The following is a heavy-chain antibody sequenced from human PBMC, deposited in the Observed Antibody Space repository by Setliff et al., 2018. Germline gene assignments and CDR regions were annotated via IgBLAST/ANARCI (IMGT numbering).Heavy chain of an antibody. CDR1: GGSISPYY. J-gene: IGHJ6*02. V-gene: IGHV4-4*07. CDR3: ARSMLQRNYYCGLDV. Sequence: PSETLSLTCTVSGGSISPYYWSWIRQPAGKGLEWIGRIYSNENTNYNPSLKSRVTMSIDTSKNQLSLKLSSVTAADTAVYYCARSMLQRNYYCGLDVWGQGTTVTVSS. CDR2: IYSNENT. D-gene: IGHD2-8*01.